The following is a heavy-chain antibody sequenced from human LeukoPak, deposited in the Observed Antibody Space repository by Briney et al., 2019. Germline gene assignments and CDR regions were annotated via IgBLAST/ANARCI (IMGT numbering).Heavy chain of an antibody. CDR1: GFTFSSYS. CDR2: ISSSSSYI. D-gene: IGHD4-4*01. CDR3: ARSGSNYVDPLFDP. V-gene: IGHV3-21*01. Sequence: GGSLRLSCAASGFTFSSYSMNWVRQAPGKGLEWGSSISSSSSYIYYADSVKGRFTISRDNAKNSLYLQMNSLRAEDTAVYYCARSGSNYVDPLFDPWGQGTLVTVSS. J-gene: IGHJ5*02.